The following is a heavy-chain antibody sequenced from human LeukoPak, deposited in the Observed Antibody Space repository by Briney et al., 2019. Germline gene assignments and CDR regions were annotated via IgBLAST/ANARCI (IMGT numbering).Heavy chain of an antibody. CDR1: GLTFSSYG. Sequence: GGSLRLSCAASGLTFSSYGMHWVRQAPGKGLEWVVFIRYDGSNKYYADSVKGRFTISRDNSKNTLYLQMNSLRAEDTAVYYCAKSRLIAARSWFDPWGQGTLVTVSS. CDR3: AKSRLIAARSWFDP. D-gene: IGHD6-6*01. J-gene: IGHJ5*02. CDR2: IRYDGSNK. V-gene: IGHV3-30*02.